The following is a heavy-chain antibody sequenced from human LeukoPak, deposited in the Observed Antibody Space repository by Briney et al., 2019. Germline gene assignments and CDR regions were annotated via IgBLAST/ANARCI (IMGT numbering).Heavy chain of an antibody. CDR3: ARADYGACFDY. V-gene: IGHV4-39*07. Sequence: SETLSLTCSVSGRSISSSSYYWGWIRQPPGKGLEWIGEINHSGSTNYNPSLKSRVTISVDTSKNQFSLKLSSVTAADTAVYYCARADYGACFDYWGQGTLVTVSS. CDR2: INHSGST. J-gene: IGHJ4*02. D-gene: IGHD4-17*01. CDR1: GRSISSSSYY.